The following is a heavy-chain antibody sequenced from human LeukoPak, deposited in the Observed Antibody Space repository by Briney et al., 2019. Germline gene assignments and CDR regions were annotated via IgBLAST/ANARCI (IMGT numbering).Heavy chain of an antibody. D-gene: IGHD3-22*01. Sequence: ASVKVSCKASGYTFSDCYIHWVRQAPGQGLEWMGWINPNSGGTNYAQKFQGRVTMTRDTSISTAYMELSRLRSDDTAVYYCARGGSGYFTVDDYWGQGTLVTVSS. J-gene: IGHJ4*02. V-gene: IGHV1-2*02. CDR1: GYTFSDCY. CDR2: INPNSGGT. CDR3: ARGGSGYFTVDDY.